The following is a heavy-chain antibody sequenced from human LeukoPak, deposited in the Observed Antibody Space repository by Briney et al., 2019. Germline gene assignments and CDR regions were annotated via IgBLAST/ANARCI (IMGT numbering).Heavy chain of an antibody. V-gene: IGHV4-39*01. CDR3: ARSYNWNDPYFDY. Sequence: KSSETLSLTCTVSGGSISSSSYYWGWIRQPPGKGLEWIGSIYYSGSTYYNPSLKSRVTISVDTSKNQFSLKLSSVTAADTAVYYCARSYNWNDPYFDYWGQGTLVTVSS. D-gene: IGHD1-20*01. J-gene: IGHJ4*02. CDR1: GGSISSSSYY. CDR2: IYYSGST.